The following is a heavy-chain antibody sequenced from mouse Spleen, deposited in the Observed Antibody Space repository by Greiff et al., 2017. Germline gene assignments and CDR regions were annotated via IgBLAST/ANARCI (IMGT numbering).Heavy chain of an antibody. CDR2: IDPSDSYT. Sequence: QVQLQQPGAELVMPGASVKLSCKASGYTFTSYWMHWVKQRPGQGLEWIGEIDPSDSYTNYNQKFKGKATLTVDKSSSTAYMQLSSLTSEDSAVYYCARFTVVDWYFDVWGAGTTVTVSS. CDR3: ARFTVVDWYFDV. V-gene: IGHV1-69*01. J-gene: IGHJ1*01. D-gene: IGHD1-1*01. CDR1: GYTFTSYW.